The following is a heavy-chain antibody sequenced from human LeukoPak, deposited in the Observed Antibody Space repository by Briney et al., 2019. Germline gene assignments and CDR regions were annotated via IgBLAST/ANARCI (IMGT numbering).Heavy chain of an antibody. J-gene: IGHJ4*02. CDR2: ISWNSGSI. CDR3: AKDRGPTGSGASDLGY. V-gene: IGHV3-9*01. D-gene: IGHD3-10*01. Sequence: GGSLRLSCAASGFTFDDYAMHWVRQAPGKGLEWVSGISWNSGSIGYADSVKGRFTISRDNAKNSLYLQMNSLRAEDTALYYCAKDRGPTGSGASDLGYWGQGTLVTVSS. CDR1: GFTFDDYA.